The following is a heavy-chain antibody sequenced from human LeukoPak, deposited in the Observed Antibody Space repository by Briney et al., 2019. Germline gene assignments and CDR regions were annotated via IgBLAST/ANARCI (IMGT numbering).Heavy chain of an antibody. CDR1: GGSISSYF. J-gene: IGHJ5*02. CDR3: ARQGFQKRVRGVIRCGWFDP. CDR2: IYYSGRN. D-gene: IGHD3-10*01. V-gene: IGHV4-59*08. Sequence: PSETLSLTCTVSGGSISSYFWSWIRQPPGKGLEWIGYIYYSGRNNYNPSLKSRVTISVDTSKNQFSLKLSSVTAADTAVYYCARQGFQKRVRGVIRCGWFDPWGQGTLVTVSS.